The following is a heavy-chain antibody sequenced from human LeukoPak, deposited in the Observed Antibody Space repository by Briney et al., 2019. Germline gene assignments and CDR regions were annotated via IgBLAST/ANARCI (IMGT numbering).Heavy chain of an antibody. Sequence: GRSLRLSCAASGFTFSSYGMHWVRQAPGKGLEWVAVISCDGSNKYYADSVKGRFTISRDNSKNTLYLQMNSLRAEDTAVYYCAPGGDYTFFDYWGQGTLVTVSS. CDR2: ISCDGSNK. J-gene: IGHJ4*02. CDR1: GFTFSSYG. CDR3: APGGDYTFFDY. D-gene: IGHD4-17*01. V-gene: IGHV3-30*03.